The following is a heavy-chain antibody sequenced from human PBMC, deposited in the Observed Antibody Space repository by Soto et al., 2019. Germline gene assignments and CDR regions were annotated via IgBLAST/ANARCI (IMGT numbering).Heavy chain of an antibody. J-gene: IGHJ3*02. Sequence: GASVKVSCKASGYTFTSYGISWVRQAPGQGLEWMGWIIVGNGRTNIAQELQGRLTISRDMSTNTAYMELSGLRSEDTAFYYCAAELYSGGRCCSFDIWGQGTMVTVSS. V-gene: IGHV1-18*04. CDR1: GYTFTSYG. D-gene: IGHD2-15*01. CDR3: AAELYSGGRCCSFDI. CDR2: IIVGNGRT.